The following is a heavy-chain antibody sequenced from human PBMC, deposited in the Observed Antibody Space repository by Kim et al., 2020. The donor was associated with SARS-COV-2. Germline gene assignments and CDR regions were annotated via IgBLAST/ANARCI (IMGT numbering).Heavy chain of an antibody. Sequence: SETLSLICAVYGGSFSGYYWSWIRQPPGKGLEWIGEINHSGSTNYNPSLKSRVTISVDTSKNQFSLKLSSVTAADTAVYYCARSKYGGYYYYGMDVWGQG. CDR1: GGSFSGYY. CDR3: ARSKYGGYYYYGMDV. CDR2: INHSGST. D-gene: IGHD3-16*01. J-gene: IGHJ6*02. V-gene: IGHV4-34*01.